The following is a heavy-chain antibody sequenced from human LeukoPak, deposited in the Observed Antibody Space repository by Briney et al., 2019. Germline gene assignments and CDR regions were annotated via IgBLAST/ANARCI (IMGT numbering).Heavy chain of an antibody. CDR2: VSGSGSTV. CDR3: VRQFAS. J-gene: IGHJ4*02. Sequence: HPGGSLRLSCAASGFTFSDHIMNWVRQLPGKRLEWVAYVSGSGSTVYCADSVKGRFTISRDNGKSSLYLQMNSLRVEDTALYYCVRQFASWGQGTLVTVSS. CDR1: GFTFSDHI. V-gene: IGHV3-48*01.